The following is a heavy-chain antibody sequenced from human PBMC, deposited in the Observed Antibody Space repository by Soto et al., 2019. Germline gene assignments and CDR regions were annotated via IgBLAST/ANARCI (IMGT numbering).Heavy chain of an antibody. D-gene: IGHD3-10*02. CDR3: AKDPVESAMFQYYFDY. J-gene: IGHJ4*02. Sequence: GGSLRLSCAASGFTFSSYAMSWVRQAPGKGLEWVSAISGSGGSTYYADSVKGRFTISRDNSKNTLYLQMNSLRAEDTAVYYCAKDPVESAMFQYYFDYWGQGTLVTVS. CDR1: GFTFSSYA. V-gene: IGHV3-23*01. CDR2: ISGSGGST.